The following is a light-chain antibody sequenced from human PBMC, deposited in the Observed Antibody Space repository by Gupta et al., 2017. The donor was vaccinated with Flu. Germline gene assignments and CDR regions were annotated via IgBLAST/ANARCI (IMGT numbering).Light chain of an antibody. V-gene: IGKV6-21*01. CDR3: HQSSDLPLT. Sequence: EIVLTQSPDFQSVTPKERVTITCRASQNIGGALHWYQQKPDQSPKVLIKYASQSFAGVPSRFSGSGSGTDFTLTSNGLETEDAATYYWHQSSDLPLTFGQGTKVEIK. CDR2: YAS. CDR1: QNIGGA. J-gene: IGKJ1*01.